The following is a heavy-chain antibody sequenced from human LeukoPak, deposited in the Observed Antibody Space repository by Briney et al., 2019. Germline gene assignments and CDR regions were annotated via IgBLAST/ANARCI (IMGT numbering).Heavy chain of an antibody. CDR1: GFTFSSYS. J-gene: IGHJ6*03. CDR2: ISSSSSYI. Sequence: PGGSLRLSCAASGFTFSSYSMYWVRQAPGKGLEWVSSISSSSSYIYYADSVKGRFTISRDNAKNSLYLQMNSLRAEDTAVYYCAVGATYYYYMDVWGKGTTVTVSS. CDR3: AVGATYYYYMDV. V-gene: IGHV3-21*01. D-gene: IGHD1-26*01.